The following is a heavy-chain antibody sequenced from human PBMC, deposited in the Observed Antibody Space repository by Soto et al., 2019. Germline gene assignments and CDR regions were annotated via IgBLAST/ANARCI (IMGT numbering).Heavy chain of an antibody. V-gene: IGHV1-69*13. Sequence: SVKVSCKASGGTFSIYAISCVVQAPLQWRDWMGGIIPIFGTANYAQKFQGRVTITADESTSTAYMELSSLRSEDTAVYYCARDIVVVVAATDHDAFDIWGQGTMVTVSS. D-gene: IGHD2-15*01. CDR1: GGTFSIYA. CDR3: ARDIVVVVAATDHDAFDI. J-gene: IGHJ3*02. CDR2: IIPIFGTA.